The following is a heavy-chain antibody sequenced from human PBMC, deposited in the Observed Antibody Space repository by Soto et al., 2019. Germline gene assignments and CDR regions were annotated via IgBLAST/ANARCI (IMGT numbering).Heavy chain of an antibody. Sequence: QVQLQESRPGLVKPSQTLSLTCTVSGGSISSGGYYWSWIRQHPGKGLEWIGYIYYSWRTYYNPSHKSRVTISVDTSKNRFSLKLSSLTAADTAVYYCARSPRGDYYGSGSYNWGQGTLVTVSS. V-gene: IGHV4-31*03. CDR1: GGSISSGGYY. D-gene: IGHD3-10*01. CDR2: IYYSWRT. CDR3: ARSPRGDYYGSGSYN. J-gene: IGHJ4*02.